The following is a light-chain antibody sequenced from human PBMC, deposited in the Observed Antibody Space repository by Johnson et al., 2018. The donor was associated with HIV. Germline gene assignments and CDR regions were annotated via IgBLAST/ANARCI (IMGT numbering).Light chain of an antibody. CDR1: SSNIGKNY. J-gene: IGLJ1*01. CDR3: GTWDSGLSAGTV. V-gene: IGLV1-51*02. CDR2: ENN. Sequence: QSVLTQPPSVSAAPGQKVTISCSGSSSNIGKNYVSWYQQLPGTAPKVLIYENNKRPSGIPDRFSGSKSGASATLGITGLQTGDEANDYGGTWDSGLSAGTVFGTGTKVTVL.